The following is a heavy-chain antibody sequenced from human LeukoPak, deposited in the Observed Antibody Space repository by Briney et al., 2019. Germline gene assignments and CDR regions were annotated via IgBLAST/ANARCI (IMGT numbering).Heavy chain of an antibody. CDR2: IRYDGSNK. Sequence: PGGSLRLSCAASGFTFSSYGMHWVRQAPGKGLEWVAFIRYDGSNKYYADSVKGRFTSARYNSKNTLELQMKSLRAEDRDVYYCAKDLDYCSGGSCFITGCAFDIWGQGTMVTVSS. V-gene: IGHV3-30*02. CDR3: AKDLDYCSGGSCFITGCAFDI. D-gene: IGHD2-15*01. J-gene: IGHJ3*02. CDR1: GFTFSSYG.